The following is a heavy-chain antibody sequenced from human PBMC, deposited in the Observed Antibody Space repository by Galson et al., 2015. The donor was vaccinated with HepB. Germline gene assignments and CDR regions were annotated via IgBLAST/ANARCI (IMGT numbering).Heavy chain of an antibody. Sequence: SVKVSCKASGYTFTSYDINWVRQATGQGLEWMGWINPNSGGTNYAQKFQGRVTMTRDTSISTAYMELSRLRSDDTAVYYCARQQPGFWSGYSDYGMDVWGQGTTVTVSS. CDR2: INPNSGGT. D-gene: IGHD3-3*01. V-gene: IGHV1-2*02. CDR1: GYTFTSYD. CDR3: ARQQPGFWSGYSDYGMDV. J-gene: IGHJ6*02.